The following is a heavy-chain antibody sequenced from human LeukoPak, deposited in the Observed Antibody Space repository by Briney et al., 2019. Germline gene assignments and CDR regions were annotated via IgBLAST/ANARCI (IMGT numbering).Heavy chain of an antibody. Sequence: SETLSLTCTVSGGSINNYYWSWIRQPPGKGLEWIGYIFYTGSINYNPSLKSRVTMSVDTSKNQFSLKLSSVTAADTAVYYCARRMITFGGVISRWFDPWGQGTLVTVSS. J-gene: IGHJ5*02. CDR1: GGSINNYY. D-gene: IGHD3-16*02. V-gene: IGHV4-59*01. CDR3: ARRMITFGGVISRWFDP. CDR2: IFYTGSI.